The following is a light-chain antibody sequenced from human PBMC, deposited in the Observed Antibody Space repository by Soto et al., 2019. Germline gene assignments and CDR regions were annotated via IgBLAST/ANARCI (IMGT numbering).Light chain of an antibody. V-gene: IGKV1-5*03. Sequence: DIQMTQSPSTLSGSVGDRVTITCRASQTISSWLAWYQQKPGKAPKLLIYKASTLNSGVPSRFSGSGSGTEFTLTLSSLQPGDFAAYYCQHYHSYSEAFGEGTNVDLK. CDR2: KAS. CDR1: QTISSW. CDR3: QHYHSYSEA. J-gene: IGKJ1*01.